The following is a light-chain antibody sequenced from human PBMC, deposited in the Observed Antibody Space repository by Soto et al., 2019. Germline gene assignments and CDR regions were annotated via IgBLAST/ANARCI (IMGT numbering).Light chain of an antibody. CDR2: GAS. J-gene: IGKJ1*01. CDR1: LTMNNN. CDR3: QQYNERPPWT. V-gene: IGKV3-15*01. Sequence: EIVMTQSPATLSVSPGESVTLSCRASLTMNNNIAWYQHKPGQAPRRLIFGASSRATGVPGRFSGSGFGTEFTLSISSLQSEYFAVYYCQQYNERPPWTFGRGNTVEMK.